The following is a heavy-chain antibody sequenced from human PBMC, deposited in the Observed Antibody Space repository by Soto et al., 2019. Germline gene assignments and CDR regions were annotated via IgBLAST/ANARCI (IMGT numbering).Heavy chain of an antibody. CDR1: GGSISSYY. Sequence: SETLSLTCTVSGGSISSYYWSWIRQPPGKGLEWIGYIYYSGSTNYNPSLKSRVTISIDTSKSQFSLNLTSVTAADTAVYYCASQATGWYPDYWGQGTLVTVSS. D-gene: IGHD6-19*01. V-gene: IGHV4-59*12. CDR2: IYYSGST. CDR3: ASQATGWYPDY. J-gene: IGHJ4*02.